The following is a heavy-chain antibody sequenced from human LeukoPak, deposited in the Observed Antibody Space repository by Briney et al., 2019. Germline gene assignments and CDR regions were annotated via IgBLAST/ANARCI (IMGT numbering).Heavy chain of an antibody. CDR2: ISGSGGST. CDR3: AKGGHAKYDFIPSYFEL. Sequence: GGSLRLSCAASGFTFSNYNRNWVRQAPGKGLEWVSAISGSGGSTYYADSVKGRFTISRDNSKNTLYLQMNSLRAEDTAVYYCAKGGHAKYDFIPSYFELWGRGTLVTVSS. CDR1: GFTFSNYN. D-gene: IGHD3-3*01. J-gene: IGHJ2*01. V-gene: IGHV3-23*01.